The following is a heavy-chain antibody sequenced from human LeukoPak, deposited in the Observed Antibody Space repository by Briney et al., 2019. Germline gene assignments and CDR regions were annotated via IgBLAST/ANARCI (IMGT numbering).Heavy chain of an antibody. CDR3: AKGLRTGVGPYMGYHYYMDV. V-gene: IGHV3-13*01. D-gene: IGHD3-16*01. CDR1: GFTFKSYD. Sequence: GGSLRLSCAASGFTFKSYDMHWVRQAAGEGLEWVSAIGTTGDTYYPGSVKGRFTISRENAKNSLYLQMNSLRDEDTGVYYCAKGLRTGVGPYMGYHYYMDVWGKGATVTVSS. CDR2: IGTTGDT. J-gene: IGHJ6*03.